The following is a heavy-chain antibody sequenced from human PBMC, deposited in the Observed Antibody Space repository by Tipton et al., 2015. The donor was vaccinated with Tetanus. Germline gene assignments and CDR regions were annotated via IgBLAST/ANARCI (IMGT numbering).Heavy chain of an antibody. CDR1: GGSISSYY. Sequence: LRLSCTVSGGSISSYYWSWIRQVPGKGLEWIGYTHHSGNTNYNPSLSGRVTTSVDTSKNQFSLKMTSVTATDTAVYYCATQTDNWFDPWGQGTLVTVSS. J-gene: IGHJ5*02. CDR3: ATQTDNWFDP. V-gene: IGHV4-59*08. CDR2: THHSGNT.